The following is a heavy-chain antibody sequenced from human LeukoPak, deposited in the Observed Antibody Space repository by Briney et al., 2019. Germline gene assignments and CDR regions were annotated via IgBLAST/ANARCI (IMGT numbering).Heavy chain of an antibody. CDR1: GYSFTSYW. D-gene: IGHD1-26*01. V-gene: IGHV5-51*01. Sequence: GESLKISCKGPGYSFTSYWIGWVRQIPGKGLEWMGIIYPGDSNTKYSPFFQGQVTISADKSISTAYRQWSSLKASDTAMYYCARIEWELRRSAFDIWGQGTMVTVSS. CDR3: ARIEWELRRSAFDI. J-gene: IGHJ3*02. CDR2: IYPGDSNT.